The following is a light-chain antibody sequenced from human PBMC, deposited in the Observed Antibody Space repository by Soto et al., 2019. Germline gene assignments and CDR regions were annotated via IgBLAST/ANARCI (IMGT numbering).Light chain of an antibody. Sequence: NFMLTQPHSVSESPGKTVTISCTRSSGSIASNYVQWYHQRPGSSPTTVIYEDNQRPSGVPDRFSGSIDSSSNSASLTISGLKTEDEADYYCQSYDSSNQGVFGGGTKVTVL. J-gene: IGLJ3*02. CDR3: QSYDSSNQGV. CDR2: EDN. CDR1: SGSIASNY. V-gene: IGLV6-57*01.